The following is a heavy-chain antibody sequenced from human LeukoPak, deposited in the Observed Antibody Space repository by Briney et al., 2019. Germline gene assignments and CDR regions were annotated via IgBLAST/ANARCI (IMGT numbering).Heavy chain of an antibody. Sequence: ASVKVSCKASGYTFTGYYMNWVRQAPGQGLEWLGRINPNTGGTNFAQSFQGRVTMTRDTSITTAYMELSRLRSDDTAVYYCARVGDGLNDAFDVWGQGTMVTVSS. CDR2: INPNTGGT. D-gene: IGHD5-24*01. J-gene: IGHJ3*01. V-gene: IGHV1-2*06. CDR1: GYTFTGYY. CDR3: ARVGDGLNDAFDV.